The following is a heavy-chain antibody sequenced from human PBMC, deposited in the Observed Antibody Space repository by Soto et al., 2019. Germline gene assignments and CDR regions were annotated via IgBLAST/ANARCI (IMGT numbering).Heavy chain of an antibody. J-gene: IGHJ4*02. D-gene: IGHD6-13*01. V-gene: IGHV4-34*01. CDR1: GGSFSGYY. CDR2: INHSGRT. CDR3: ARGLIAAAGTCFDY. Sequence: SETLSLTCAVYGGSFSGYYWRWIRQPPGKGLERIREINHSGRTNYNPYITSRVTISVDTSKNRFSLKLGSVTAADTAVYYWARGLIAAAGTCFDYWGQGTLVTVSS.